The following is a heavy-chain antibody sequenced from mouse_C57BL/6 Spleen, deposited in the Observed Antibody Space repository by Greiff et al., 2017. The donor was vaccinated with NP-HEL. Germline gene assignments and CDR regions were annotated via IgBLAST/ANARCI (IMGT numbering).Heavy chain of an antibody. V-gene: IGHV1-42*01. CDR1: GYSFTGYY. Sequence: EVQRVESGPELVKPGASVKISCKASGYSFTGYYMNWVKQSPEKSLEWIGEINPSTGGTTYNQKFKAKATLTVDKSSSTAYMQLKSLTSEDSAVYYCARSPQATLYYAMDYWGQGTSVTVSS. D-gene: IGHD3-2*02. CDR3: ARSPQATLYYAMDY. CDR2: INPSTGGT. J-gene: IGHJ4*01.